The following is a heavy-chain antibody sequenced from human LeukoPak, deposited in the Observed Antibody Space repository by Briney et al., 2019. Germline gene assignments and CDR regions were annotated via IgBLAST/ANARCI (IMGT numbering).Heavy chain of an antibody. V-gene: IGHV3-66*04. CDR1: GFTVTNNY. J-gene: IGHJ6*03. CDR3: AKQRVGAGFGELLLNYMDV. Sequence: GGSLRLSCAASGFTVTNNYMSWVRQAPGKGLEWVSIIYSGGGTYYADSVKGRFIISRDNSENTLYLQMNSLRAEDTAVYYCAKQRVGAGFGELLLNYMDVWGKGTTVTISS. CDR2: IYSGGGT. D-gene: IGHD3-10*01.